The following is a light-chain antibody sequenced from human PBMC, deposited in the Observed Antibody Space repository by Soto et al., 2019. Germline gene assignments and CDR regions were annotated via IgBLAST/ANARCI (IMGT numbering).Light chain of an antibody. CDR3: QTWGTGIRV. V-gene: IGLV4-69*01. Sequence: QSVLTQSPSASASLGTSVKLTCTLGSGHSSRAIAWHQQQPGKGPRYLMKANSDGSHIKGDGIPDRFSGSSSGPERYLTISRLQSEDETDYYCQTWGTGIRVFGGGTKLTVL. CDR2: ANSDGSH. J-gene: IGLJ3*02. CDR1: SGHSSRA.